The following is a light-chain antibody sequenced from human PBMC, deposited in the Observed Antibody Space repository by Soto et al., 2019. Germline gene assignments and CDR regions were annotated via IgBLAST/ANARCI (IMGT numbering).Light chain of an antibody. J-gene: IGKJ1*01. CDR3: QQFNNWPQT. CDR2: GAS. V-gene: IGKV3-15*01. CDR1: QSVSSN. Sequence: EIVMTQSPATLSVSPGERATLSCRASQSVSSNLAWYQQKGGQAPRLLIYGASTRATGIPARFSGSGSGTEFTLTISSLQSEGFAVYFCQQFNNWPQTFGQGTKVDIK.